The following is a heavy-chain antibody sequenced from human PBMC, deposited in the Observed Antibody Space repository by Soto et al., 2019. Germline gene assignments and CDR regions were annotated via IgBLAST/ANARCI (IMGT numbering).Heavy chain of an antibody. J-gene: IGHJ5*02. V-gene: IGHV4-4*02. Sequence: QVQLRESGPGMVRPSGTLSLTCAVSGTSISSTFWWTWVRQPPGKGLEWIGEIYHSGSTKYNPSLKSRVPISVDKSNNQFSLELRAVTAADTAVYYCATLPPRIVVVKTEIPTWGQGTLVTVSS. CDR2: IYHSGST. CDR1: GTSISSTFW. CDR3: ATLPPRIVVVKTEIPT. D-gene: IGHD2-15*01.